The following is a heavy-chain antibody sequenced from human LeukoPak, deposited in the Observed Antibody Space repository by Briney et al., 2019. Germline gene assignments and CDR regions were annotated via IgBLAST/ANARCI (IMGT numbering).Heavy chain of an antibody. J-gene: IGHJ2*01. CDR3: ARASDSGYGSGRQYWYFDL. CDR1: GGSISSYY. Sequence: SETLSFTCTVSGGSISSYYWSWIRQPPGKGLEWIGYIYYSGSTNYNPSLKSRVTISVDTSKNQFSLKLSSVTAADTAVYYCARASDSGYGSGRQYWYFDLWGRGTLVTVSS. CDR2: IYYSGST. D-gene: IGHD3-10*01. V-gene: IGHV4-59*01.